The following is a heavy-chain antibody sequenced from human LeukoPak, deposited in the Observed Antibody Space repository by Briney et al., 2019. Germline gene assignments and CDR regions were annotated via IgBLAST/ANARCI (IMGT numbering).Heavy chain of an antibody. D-gene: IGHD2-15*01. V-gene: IGHV4-34*01. Sequence: PSETLSLTCAVYGGSFSGYYWSWIRQPPGKGLEWIGEINHSGSTNYNPSLKSRVTISVDTSKNQFSLKLSSVTAADTAVYYCASMVVCIVVVVAATLGYFDYWGQGTLVTVSS. J-gene: IGHJ4*02. CDR1: GGSFSGYY. CDR2: INHSGST. CDR3: ASMVVCIVVVVAATLGYFDY.